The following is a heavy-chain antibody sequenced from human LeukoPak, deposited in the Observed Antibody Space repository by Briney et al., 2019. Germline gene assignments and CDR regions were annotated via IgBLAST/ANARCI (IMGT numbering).Heavy chain of an antibody. D-gene: IGHD3-3*01. V-gene: IGHV1-18*01. CDR1: GYTFTSYG. J-gene: IGHJ4*02. CDR2: TSAYNGNT. CDR3: ARDHWGGLTISYPQIDY. Sequence: GASVKVSCKASGYTFTSYGISWVRQAPGQGLEWMGWTSAYNGNTNYAQKLQGRVTMTTDTSTSTAYMELRSLRSDDTAVYYCARDHWGGLTISYPQIDYWGQGTLVTVSS.